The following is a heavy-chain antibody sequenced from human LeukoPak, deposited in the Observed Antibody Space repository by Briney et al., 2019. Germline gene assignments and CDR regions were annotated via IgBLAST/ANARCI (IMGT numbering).Heavy chain of an antibody. J-gene: IGHJ4*02. CDR3: TKDRGYSSSFFEI. Sequence: QPGGSLRLSCAASGFTFDDYAMHWVRQAPGKGLEWVSGISWNSGRIDYADSVKGRFTISRDNAKNSLYLQMNSLRVEDMALYYCTKDRGYSSSFFEIWGQGTPVTVSS. CDR2: ISWNSGRI. V-gene: IGHV3-9*03. CDR1: GFTFDDYA. D-gene: IGHD6-13*01.